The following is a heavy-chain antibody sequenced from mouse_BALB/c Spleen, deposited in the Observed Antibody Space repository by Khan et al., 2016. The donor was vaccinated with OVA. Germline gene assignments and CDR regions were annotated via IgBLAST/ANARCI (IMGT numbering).Heavy chain of an antibody. V-gene: IGHV3-2*02. CDR2: ISYSGNT. CDR1: GFSITSDYA. Sequence: EVQLQESGPCLVKPSQSLSLTCTVPGFSITSDYAWNWIRQFPGNKLEWMGFISYSGNTNYNPSLKSRIPITRDTSKHQFLLQLNSVTTADTATCYCARIYGGDIDCRGQGTTLTVAS. D-gene: IGHD3-3*01. CDR3: ARIYGGDIDC. J-gene: IGHJ2*01.